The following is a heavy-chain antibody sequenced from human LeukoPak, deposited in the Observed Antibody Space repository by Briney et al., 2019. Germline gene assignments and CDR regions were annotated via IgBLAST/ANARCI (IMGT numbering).Heavy chain of an antibody. CDR3: ARSAGYYLPNP. Sequence: SETLSLTCAVYGGSFSGYYWSWIRQPPGKGLEWIGEINHGGSTNYNPSLKSRVTISVDTSKNQFSLKLSSVTAADTAVYYCARSAGYYLPNPWGQGTLVTVSS. CDR2: INHGGST. CDR1: GGSFSGYY. J-gene: IGHJ5*02. D-gene: IGHD3-10*02. V-gene: IGHV4-34*01.